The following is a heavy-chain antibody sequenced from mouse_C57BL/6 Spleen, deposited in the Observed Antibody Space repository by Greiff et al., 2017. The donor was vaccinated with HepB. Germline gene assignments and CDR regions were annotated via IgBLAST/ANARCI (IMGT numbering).Heavy chain of an antibody. Sequence: EVQVVESGGGLVQPKGSLKLSCAASGFSFNTYAMNWVRQAPGKGLEWVARIRSKSNNYATYYADSVKDRFTISRDDSESMLYLQMNNLKTEDTAMYYCVRQGNGSSLFAYWGQGTLVTVSA. D-gene: IGHD1-1*01. CDR1: GFSFNTYA. J-gene: IGHJ3*01. CDR2: IRSKSNNYAT. V-gene: IGHV10-1*01. CDR3: VRQGNGSSLFAY.